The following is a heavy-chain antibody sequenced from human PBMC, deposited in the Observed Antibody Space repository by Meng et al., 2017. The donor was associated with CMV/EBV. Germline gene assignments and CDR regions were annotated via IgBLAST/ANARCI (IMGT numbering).Heavy chain of an antibody. CDR2: ISYDGSNK. CDR3: VRDQGGESMIAVLIERFGMDV. V-gene: IGHV3-30*03. D-gene: IGHD3-22*01. Sequence: GGSLRLSCAASGFTVSGNYMSWVRQAPGKGLEWVAVISYDGSNKYTADSVQGRLTISRDNSKNNLSLQMNSLTVEDTAVYYCVRDQGGESMIAVLIERFGMDVWGQGTTVTVSS. J-gene: IGHJ6*02. CDR1: GFTVSGNY.